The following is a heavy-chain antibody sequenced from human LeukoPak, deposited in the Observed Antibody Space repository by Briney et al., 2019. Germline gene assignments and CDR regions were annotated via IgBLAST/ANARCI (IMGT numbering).Heavy chain of an antibody. CDR3: ARRVFGDYFAY. D-gene: IGHD3-10*01. V-gene: IGHV4-39*01. CDR1: GASISSSSYY. J-gene: IGHJ4*02. Sequence: PSETLSLTCTVSGASISSSSYYWDWIRQPPGKGLEWIGTIYYSGSTYYSPSLKSRVTVSVDTSKNQFSLDLTSVTAADTAMYFCARRVFGDYFAYWGQGILVTVSS. CDR2: IYYSGST.